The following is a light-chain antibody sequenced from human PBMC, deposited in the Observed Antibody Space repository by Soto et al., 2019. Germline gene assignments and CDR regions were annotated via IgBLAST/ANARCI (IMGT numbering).Light chain of an antibody. CDR3: QQYGTSPYT. CDR1: QSVSSSY. Sequence: EIVLTQSPGTLSLSPGERATLSCRASQSVSSSYLVWYQQKPGQAPRLLIYGASSRATGLPDRFSGSGSGTDVTLTISRLEPEDFAVYFCQQYGTSPYTFGQGTKLEIK. V-gene: IGKV3-20*01. J-gene: IGKJ2*01. CDR2: GAS.